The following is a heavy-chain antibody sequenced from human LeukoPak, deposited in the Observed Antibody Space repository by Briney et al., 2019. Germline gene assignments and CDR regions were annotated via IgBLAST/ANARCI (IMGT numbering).Heavy chain of an antibody. D-gene: IGHD3-10*01. J-gene: IGHJ4*02. CDR3: ARDSMVEYGSGSQGVDY. Sequence: SETLSLTCTVSGGSISSSSYYWGWIRQPPGKGLEWIGSIYYSGSTYYNPSLKSRVTISVDTSKNQFSLKLSSVTAADTAVYYCARDSMVEYGSGSQGVDYWGQGTLVTVSS. CDR2: IYYSGST. V-gene: IGHV4-39*07. CDR1: GGSISSSSYY.